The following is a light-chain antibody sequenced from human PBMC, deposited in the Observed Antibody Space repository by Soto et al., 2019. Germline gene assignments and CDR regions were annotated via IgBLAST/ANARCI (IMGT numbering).Light chain of an antibody. CDR2: DAS. CDR1: QSIGIY. CDR3: QQRSNWPRT. J-gene: IGKJ1*01. Sequence: EIVLTQSPATLSLSPGERATLSCRASQSIGIYLGWYRQKPGQAPRLLIYDASNRATGIPARFSGSGSGTDFTLTINSLEPEDFAVYYCQQRSNWPRTFGQGTKVDI. V-gene: IGKV3-11*01.